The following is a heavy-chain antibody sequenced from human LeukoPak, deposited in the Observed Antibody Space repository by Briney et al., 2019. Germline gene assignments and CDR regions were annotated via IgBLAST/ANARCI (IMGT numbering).Heavy chain of an antibody. CDR2: FSYSGST. Sequence: SETLSLTCSVSGVSISDYHWIWIRQPPAKGLEWMGYFSYSGSTRYNPSLKSRVTMSVDTSKNQFSLRLISVAAADTAVNYCARMYSGTSYYFDFWGQGTLVTVSS. CDR1: GVSISDYH. CDR3: ARMYSGTSYYFDF. D-gene: IGHD1-26*01. V-gene: IGHV4-59*01. J-gene: IGHJ4*02.